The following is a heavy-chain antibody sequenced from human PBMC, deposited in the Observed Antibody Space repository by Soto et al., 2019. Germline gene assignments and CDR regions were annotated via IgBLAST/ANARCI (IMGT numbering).Heavy chain of an antibody. J-gene: IGHJ4*02. CDR1: RYSFTTYS. CDR3: ARDPGTGAALRAYHFDY. D-gene: IGHD1-1*01. Sequence: ASVKVSCKASRYSFTTYSLHWVRQAPGQRLEWMGWINAGNGDTKYSEKFQGRVTITRDTSANTAYMELSSLRSEDTSVYYCARDPGTGAALRAYHFDYWGQGTLVTVSS. V-gene: IGHV1-3*01. CDR2: INAGNGDT.